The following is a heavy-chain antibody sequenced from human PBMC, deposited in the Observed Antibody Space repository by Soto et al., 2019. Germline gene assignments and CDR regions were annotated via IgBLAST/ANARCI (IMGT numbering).Heavy chain of an antibody. J-gene: IGHJ4*02. CDR1: GGSISSYY. V-gene: IGHV4-59*01. CDR2: IYYSGST. Sequence: SETLSLTCTVSGGSISSYYWSWIRQPPGKGLEWIGYIYYSGSTNYNPSLKSRVTVSVDTSKNQFSLKLSSVTAADTAVYYCARDLTAAGLVDYWGQGTLVTVSS. D-gene: IGHD6-13*01. CDR3: ARDLTAAGLVDY.